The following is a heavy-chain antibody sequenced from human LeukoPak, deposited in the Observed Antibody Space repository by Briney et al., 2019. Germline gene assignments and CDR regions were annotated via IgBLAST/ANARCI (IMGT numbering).Heavy chain of an antibody. CDR3: AIEGGYFDY. CDR1: AYPFTSYG. CDR2: ISAYNGNT. D-gene: IGHD3-16*01. J-gene: IGHJ4*02. Sequence: ASVKVFCNDSAYPFTSYGICWVRQAPGHGLEWMGWISAYNGNTNYAQKLQGRVTMTTDTSTSTAYMELRSLRSDDTAVYYCAIEGGYFDYWGQGTLVTVSS. V-gene: IGHV1-18*01.